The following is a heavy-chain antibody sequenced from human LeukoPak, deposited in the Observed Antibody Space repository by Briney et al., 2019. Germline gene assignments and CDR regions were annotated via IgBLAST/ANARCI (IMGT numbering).Heavy chain of an antibody. CDR3: ARTSPDYYDSSGYFY. D-gene: IGHD3-22*01. CDR2: ISAYNGNT. J-gene: IGHJ4*02. Sequence: GASVKVSCKTSGYTFTNYGVSWVRQAPGQGLEWMGWISAYNGNTNYAQKLQGRVTMTTDTSTSTAYMELRSLRSDDTAVYYCARTSPDYYDSSGYFYWGQGTLVTVSS. CDR1: GYTFTNYG. V-gene: IGHV1-18*01.